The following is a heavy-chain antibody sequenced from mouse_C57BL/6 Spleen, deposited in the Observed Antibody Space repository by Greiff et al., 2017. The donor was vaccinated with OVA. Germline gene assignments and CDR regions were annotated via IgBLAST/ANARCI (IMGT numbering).Heavy chain of an antibody. CDR1: GFSLTSYG. Sequence: QVQLKESGPGLVAPSQSLSITCTVSGFSLTSYGVSWVRQPPGKGLEWMGVIWGTGSTNYHSALISRLSISKDNSKSQVFLKLNCLQTDDTATYYCAKRGGSHGGFAYWGQGTLVTVSA. CDR3: AKRGGSHGGFAY. J-gene: IGHJ3*01. D-gene: IGHD1-1*02. CDR2: IWGTGST. V-gene: IGHV2-3*01.